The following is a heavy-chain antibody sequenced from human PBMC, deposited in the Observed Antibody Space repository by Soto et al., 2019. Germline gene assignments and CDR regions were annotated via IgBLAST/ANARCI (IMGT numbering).Heavy chain of an antibody. CDR3: ARYSDSWSIYVKH. V-gene: IGHV4-34*01. Sequence: VQLQQWGAGLLKPSETLSLTCAVYGGSFSGYCWSWIRQTPGERLEWVGDICHGGGANYNPSLKSRVSFSMDPSKSQFSLKLNSVMAADTAVNYCARYSDSWSIYVKHWGRGSLVSVSS. D-gene: IGHD6-13*01. CDR1: GGSFSGYC. CDR2: ICHGGGA. J-gene: IGHJ1*01.